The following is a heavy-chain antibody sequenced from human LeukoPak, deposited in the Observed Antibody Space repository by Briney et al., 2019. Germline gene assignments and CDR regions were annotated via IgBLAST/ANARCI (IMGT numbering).Heavy chain of an antibody. Sequence: GGSLRLSCAASGFTFSDYYMSWIRQAPGKGLEWVSYISSSSSTIYYAESVKGRFTISRDNAKNSLYLQMNSLRAEDTAVYYCARDGWELEAFDIWGQGTMVTVSS. D-gene: IGHD1-26*01. CDR3: ARDGWELEAFDI. V-gene: IGHV3-11*04. CDR1: GFTFSDYY. J-gene: IGHJ3*02. CDR2: ISSSSSTI.